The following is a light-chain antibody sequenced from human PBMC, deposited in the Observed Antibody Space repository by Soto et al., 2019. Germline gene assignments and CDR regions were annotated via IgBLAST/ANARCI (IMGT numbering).Light chain of an antibody. CDR1: SSDVGGYNY. Sequence: QSALTQPPSASGSPGQSVTISCTGTSSDVGGYNYVSCYQQHPGKAPKLMIYEVSQRPSGVPDRFPGSKSGNTASLTVYGLQAEYQTHNHCNPYAGSNNEAIGGGTQPTPL. CDR2: EVS. J-gene: IGLJ7*02. CDR3: NPYAGSNNEA. V-gene: IGLV2-8*01.